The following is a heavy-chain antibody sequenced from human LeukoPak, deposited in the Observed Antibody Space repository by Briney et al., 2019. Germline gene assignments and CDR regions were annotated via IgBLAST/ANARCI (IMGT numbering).Heavy chain of an antibody. V-gene: IGHV4-61*08. D-gene: IGHD3-3*01. CDR2: IYYSGST. J-gene: IGHJ4*02. Sequence: SQTLSLTCTVSGGSISSGGYYCSWIRQPPGKGLEWIGYIYYSGSTNYNPSLKSRVTMSVDTSKNQFSLKLSSVTAADTAVYVCESYGLAYTFDFWGQGTLVTVSS. CDR3: ESYGLAYTFDF. CDR1: GGSISSGGYY.